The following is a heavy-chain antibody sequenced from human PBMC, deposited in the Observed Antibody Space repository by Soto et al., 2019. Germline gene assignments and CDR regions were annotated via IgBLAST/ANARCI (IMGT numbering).Heavy chain of an antibody. CDR2: ISAYNGNT. CDR1: GYIFTSYG. CDR3: ARAIYDSSGTRFDAFDI. D-gene: IGHD3-22*01. J-gene: IGHJ3*02. V-gene: IGHV1-18*01. Sequence: QVQLVQSGAEVKKPGASVKVSCKASGYIFTSYGIIWVRQAPGQGLEWMGWISAYNGNTNYAQKLQGRVTMTTDTSTSTAYMEVRGLRSDDTAVYYCARAIYDSSGTRFDAFDIWGQGTMVTVSS.